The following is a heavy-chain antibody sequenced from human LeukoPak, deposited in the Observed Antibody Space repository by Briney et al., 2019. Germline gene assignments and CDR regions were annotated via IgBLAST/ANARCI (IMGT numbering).Heavy chain of an antibody. CDR3: ARFLGVGAFDI. V-gene: IGHV4-39*07. D-gene: IGHD3-16*01. J-gene: IGHJ3*02. CDR1: GGSISSSSYY. Sequence: SETLSLTCTVSGGSISSSSYYWGWIRQPPGKGLEWIGSIYYSGSTYYNPSLKSRVTISVDTSKNQFSLKLSSVTAADTAVYYCARFLGVGAFDIWGQGTMVTVSS. CDR2: IYYSGST.